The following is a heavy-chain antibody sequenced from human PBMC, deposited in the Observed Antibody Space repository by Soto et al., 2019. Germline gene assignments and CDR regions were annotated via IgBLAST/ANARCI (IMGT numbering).Heavy chain of an antibody. V-gene: IGHV3-74*03. J-gene: IGHJ4*02. Sequence: WSRRVRQVTGRGLEWVARLSSDGFGAAYADSVKGRFFISRDIARNTLSLQMNSLRADDTAGNHCARYLGGLDYRGRRISVTVHS. CDR1: W. CDR2: LSSDGFGA. CDR3: ARYLGGLDY. D-gene: IGHD3-16*01.